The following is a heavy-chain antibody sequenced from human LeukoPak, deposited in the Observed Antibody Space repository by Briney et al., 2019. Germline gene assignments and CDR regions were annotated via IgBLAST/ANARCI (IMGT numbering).Heavy chain of an antibody. D-gene: IGHD1-26*01. CDR2: ISSSSSYI. J-gene: IGHJ4*02. CDR1: GFTFNSYS. V-gene: IGHV3-21*01. CDR3: AREEYSGSYYFDY. Sequence: GVSLRLSCAASGFTFNSYSMNWVRQAPGKGLEWVSSISSSSSYIYYAHSVKGRFTISRDNAKNSLYPQMNSLRAEDTAVYYCAREEYSGSYYFDYWGQGTLVTVSS.